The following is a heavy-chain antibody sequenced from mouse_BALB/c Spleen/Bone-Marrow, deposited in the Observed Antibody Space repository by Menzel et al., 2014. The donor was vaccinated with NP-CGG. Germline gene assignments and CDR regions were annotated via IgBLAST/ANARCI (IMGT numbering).Heavy chain of an antibody. CDR1: GFNIKDTY. D-gene: IGHD1-1*01. CDR3: ARYYYGSSYFDY. V-gene: IGHV14-3*02. Sequence: EVKLVESGAELVKPGASVQLSCTASGFNIKDTYMHWVKQRPEQGLEWIGRIDPANGNTKYDPKFQGKATMTADTSSNTAYLQLSSLTSEDTAVYYCARYYYGSSYFDYWGQGTTLTVSS. J-gene: IGHJ2*01. CDR2: IDPANGNT.